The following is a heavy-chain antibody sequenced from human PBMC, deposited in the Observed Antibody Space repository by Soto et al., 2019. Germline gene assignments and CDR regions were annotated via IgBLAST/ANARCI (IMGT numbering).Heavy chain of an antibody. CDR2: IIPIFGTA. CDR1: GGAFSSYA. J-gene: IGHJ4*02. CDR3: ASSRVAGTIDY. V-gene: IGHV1-69*13. Sequence: SVKVSCKASGGAFSSYAISWVRQAPGQGLEWMGGIIPIFGTANYAQKFQGRVTITADESTSTAYMELSSLRSEDTAVYYCASSRVAGTIDYWGQGTLVTVSS. D-gene: IGHD6-19*01.